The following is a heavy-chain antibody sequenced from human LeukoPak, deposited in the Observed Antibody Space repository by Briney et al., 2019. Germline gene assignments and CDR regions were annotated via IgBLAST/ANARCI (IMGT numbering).Heavy chain of an antibody. J-gene: IGHJ5*02. V-gene: IGHV4-34*01. CDR3: ARGREDYSKGFDP. CDR1: GGSFSGYY. CDR2: INHSGST. Sequence: SETLSLTCAVYGGSFSGYYWSWIRQPPGKGLEWIGEINHSGSTNYNPSLKGRVTISVDTSKTQFSLKLSSVTAADTAVYYCARGREDYSKGFDPWGQGTLVTVSS. D-gene: IGHD2-15*01.